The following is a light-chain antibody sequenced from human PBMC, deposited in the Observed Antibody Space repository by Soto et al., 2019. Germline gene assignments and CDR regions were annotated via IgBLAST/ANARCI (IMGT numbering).Light chain of an antibody. CDR2: EVT. CDR1: SSDVGGYDF. V-gene: IGLV2-14*01. CDR3: GSYSSTTTREV. Sequence: QSVLAQPASGSGSPGQSITISCTGASSDVGGYDFVSWYQHHPGTPPKLISYEVTHRPSGVSHRFSGSKSASTASLTISGLQVEDEADYFCGSYSSTTTREVFGTVTKVTVL. J-gene: IGLJ1*01.